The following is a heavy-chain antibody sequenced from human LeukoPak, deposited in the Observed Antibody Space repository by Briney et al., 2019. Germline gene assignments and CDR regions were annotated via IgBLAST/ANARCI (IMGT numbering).Heavy chain of an antibody. CDR1: GVSISSYY. J-gene: IGHJ4*02. V-gene: IGHV4-59*01. CDR2: IYYSGST. Sequence: SETLSLTCTVSGVSISSYYWSWIRQPPGKGLEWIGYIYYSGSTNYNPSLKSRVTISVDTSKNQFSLKLSSVTAADTAVYYCARVIPGQWLVPSVFDYWGQGTLVTVSS. D-gene: IGHD6-19*01. CDR3: ARVIPGQWLVPSVFDY.